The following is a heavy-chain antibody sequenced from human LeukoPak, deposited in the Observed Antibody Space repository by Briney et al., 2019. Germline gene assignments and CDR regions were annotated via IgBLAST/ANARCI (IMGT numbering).Heavy chain of an antibody. Sequence: SVKVSCKASGGTFSSYAISWVRQAPGQGLEWMGGIIPIFGTANYAQKFQGRVTITADESTSTAYMELSSLRSEDTAVYYCVRVRTSPSLDRDWYFDYWGQGTLVTVSS. CDR3: VRVRTSPSLDRDWYFDY. D-gene: IGHD2-2*01. V-gene: IGHV1-69*13. CDR1: GGTFSSYA. CDR2: IIPIFGTA. J-gene: IGHJ4*02.